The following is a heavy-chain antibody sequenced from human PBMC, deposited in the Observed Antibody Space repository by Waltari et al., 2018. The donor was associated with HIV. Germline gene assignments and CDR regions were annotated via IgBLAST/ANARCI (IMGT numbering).Heavy chain of an antibody. CDR1: GFTFSSYG. CDR2: IWDDGSNK. V-gene: IGHV3-33*01. CDR3: VRARVTMRDAFDI. J-gene: IGHJ3*02. Sequence: QVQLVESGGGVVQPGGSLRLSCAASGFTFSSYGKHWVRQAPGKGLEWVAVIWDDGSNKYYADSVKGRFTISRDNSKNTLYLQMNSLRAEDTAVYYCVRARVTMRDAFDIWGQGTMVTVSS. D-gene: IGHD3-22*01.